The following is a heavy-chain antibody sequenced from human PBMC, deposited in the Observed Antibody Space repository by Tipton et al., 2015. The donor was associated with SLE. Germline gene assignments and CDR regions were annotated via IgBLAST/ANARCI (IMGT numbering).Heavy chain of an antibody. CDR1: GGSISSHY. CDR2: IYYSGST. J-gene: IGHJ4*02. D-gene: IGHD3-9*01. CDR3: ARADILTGYIDY. V-gene: IGHV4-59*11. Sequence: TLSLTCTVSGGSISSHYWSWIRQPPGKGLEWIGYIYYSGSTNYNPSLKSRVTISVDTSKNQFSLKLSSVTAADTAVYYCARADILTGYIDYWGQGTLVTVSS.